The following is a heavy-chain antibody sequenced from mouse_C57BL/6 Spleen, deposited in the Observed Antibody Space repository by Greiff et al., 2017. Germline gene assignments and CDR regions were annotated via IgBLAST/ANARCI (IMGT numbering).Heavy chain of an antibody. CDR2: INPNNGGT. V-gene: IGHV1-18*01. CDR1: GYTFTDYN. D-gene: IGHD3-2*02. CDR3: ARGGAQAFYYAMDY. J-gene: IGHJ4*01. Sequence: EVQLQQSGPELVKPGASVKIPCKASGYTFTDYNMDWVKQSHGKSLEWIGDINPNNGGTIYNQKFKGKATLTVDKSSSTAYMELRSLTSEDTAVYYCARGGAQAFYYAMDYWGQGTSVTVSS.